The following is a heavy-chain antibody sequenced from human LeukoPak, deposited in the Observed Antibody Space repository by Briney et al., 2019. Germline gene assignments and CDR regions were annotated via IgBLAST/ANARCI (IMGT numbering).Heavy chain of an antibody. V-gene: IGHV4-31*01. Sequence: PSETLSLTCTVSGDSITSRDYYWSWIRQHPGKGLEWIGYIRYSGSPYYNPSLKSPVTISVDTSKNQFSLKLDSVTAADTAVYYCARDFLGGYGYFDNWGQGTLVTVSS. D-gene: IGHD5-12*01. CDR1: GDSITSRDYY. CDR2: IRYSGSP. J-gene: IGHJ4*02. CDR3: ARDFLGGYGYFDN.